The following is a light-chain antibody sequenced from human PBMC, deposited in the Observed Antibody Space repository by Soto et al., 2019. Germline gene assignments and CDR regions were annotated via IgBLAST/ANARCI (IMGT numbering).Light chain of an antibody. J-gene: IGKJ4*01. CDR2: WAS. CDR3: QQYSSNPELT. Sequence: IVMTQSPDSLAVSLGERATINCKSSQSLLYSSNNKNYLAWFQHKPGQPPKLLLYWASTRESGVPDRFSGSGSGTDFTLPISSLQAEDVAFYYCQQYSSNPELTFGGVTKVEIK. V-gene: IGKV4-1*01. CDR1: QSLLYSSNNKNY.